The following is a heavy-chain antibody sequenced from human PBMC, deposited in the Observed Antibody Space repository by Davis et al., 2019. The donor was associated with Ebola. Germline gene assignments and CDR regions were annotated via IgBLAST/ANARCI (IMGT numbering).Heavy chain of an antibody. V-gene: IGHV5-10-1*01. CDR2: IDPSDSYT. D-gene: IGHD1-20*01. J-gene: IGHJ6*02. CDR1: GDSGMSKG. CDR3: ARINWNSYYYGMDV. Sequence: GESLKISCHGAGDSGMSKGSSWVRQMPGKGLEWMGRIDPSDSYTNYSPSFQGHVTISADKSISTAYLLWSSLKASDTAMYYCARINWNSYYYGMDVWGQGTTVTVSS.